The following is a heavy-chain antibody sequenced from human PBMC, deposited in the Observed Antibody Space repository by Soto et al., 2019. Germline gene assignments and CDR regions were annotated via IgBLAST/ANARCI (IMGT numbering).Heavy chain of an antibody. CDR3: ARGNDYYDSSGYFSY. Sequence: PSETLSLTCTVSGGSISSGDYYWSWIRQPPGKGLEWIGYIYYSGSTYYNPSLKSRVTISVDTSKNQFSLKLSSVTAADTAVYYCARGNDYYDSSGYFSYWGQGTLVTVSS. V-gene: IGHV4-30-4*01. J-gene: IGHJ4*02. D-gene: IGHD3-22*01. CDR1: GGSISSGDYY. CDR2: IYYSGST.